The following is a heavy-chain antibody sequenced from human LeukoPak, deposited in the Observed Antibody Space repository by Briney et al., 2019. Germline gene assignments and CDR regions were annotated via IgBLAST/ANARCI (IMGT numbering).Heavy chain of an antibody. Sequence: GGSLRLSCAASGFTFSSYAMSWVRQAPGKGLEWVSAISGSGGSTYYADSVKGRFTISRDNSKNTLYLQMNSLRAQATALYSCAKDRQWLVFGAFDIWGQGTMVTVSS. CDR3: AKDRQWLVFGAFDI. D-gene: IGHD6-19*01. CDR2: ISGSGGST. V-gene: IGHV3-23*01. CDR1: GFTFSSYA. J-gene: IGHJ3*02.